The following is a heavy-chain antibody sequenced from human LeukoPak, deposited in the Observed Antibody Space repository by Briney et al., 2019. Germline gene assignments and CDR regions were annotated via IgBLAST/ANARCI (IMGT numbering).Heavy chain of an antibody. Sequence: PGGSLRLSCGASGFTFSNYWMSWVRQAPGKGLEWVANITQDGSETYYVNSVKGRFTISRDNARNSLYLQMNSLRAEYTAVYFCARLGEGSGSYYRPNDYWGQGTLVTVSS. CDR2: ITQDGSET. J-gene: IGHJ4*02. CDR3: ARLGEGSGSYYRPNDY. V-gene: IGHV3-7*01. CDR1: GFTFSNYW. D-gene: IGHD3-10*01.